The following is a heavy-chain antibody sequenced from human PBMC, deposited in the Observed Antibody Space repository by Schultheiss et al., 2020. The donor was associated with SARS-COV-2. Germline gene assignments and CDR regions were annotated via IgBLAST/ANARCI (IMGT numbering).Heavy chain of an antibody. V-gene: IGHV3-21*01. CDR3: TTRWSGSGSYSH. Sequence: GGSLRLSCAASGFTFSSYSMNWVRQAPGKGPEWVSSISSSSSYIYYADSVKGRFTISRDNAKNSLYLQMNSLRAEDTAVYYCTTRWSGSGSYSHWGQGTLVTVSS. CDR1: GFTFSSYS. D-gene: IGHD3-10*01. CDR2: ISSSSSYI. J-gene: IGHJ4*02.